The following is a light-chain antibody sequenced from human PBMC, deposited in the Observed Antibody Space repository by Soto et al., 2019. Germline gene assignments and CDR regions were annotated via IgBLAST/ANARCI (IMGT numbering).Light chain of an antibody. Sequence: DIQMTQSPSTLSASIGDRVTITCRASQRISSWLAWYQQKPGKAPKLLIYDASSLQSGVPSRFSGSGFGTEFTLSISSLQPDDFATYYCQQYNSYPYTFGQGTKLEI. CDR2: DAS. CDR3: QQYNSYPYT. CDR1: QRISSW. J-gene: IGKJ2*01. V-gene: IGKV1-5*01.